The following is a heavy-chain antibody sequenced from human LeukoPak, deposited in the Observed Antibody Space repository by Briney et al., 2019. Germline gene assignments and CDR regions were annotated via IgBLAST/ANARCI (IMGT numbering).Heavy chain of an antibody. CDR1: VGSFSGYY. CDR2: INHSGST. Sequence: KPSETLSLTCAVYVGSFSGYYWSWIRQPPGKGLEWIGEINHSGSTNYNPSLKNRVTMSVDTSKNQFFLKLNSVTAADTAVYYCARGRSRYGGRYYFDYWGQGTLVTVSS. V-gene: IGHV4-34*01. J-gene: IGHJ4*02. D-gene: IGHD4-23*01. CDR3: ARGRSRYGGRYYFDY.